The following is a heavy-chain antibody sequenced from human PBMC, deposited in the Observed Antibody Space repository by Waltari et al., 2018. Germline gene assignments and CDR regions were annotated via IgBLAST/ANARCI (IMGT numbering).Heavy chain of an antibody. J-gene: IGHJ3*02. CDR2: IYHSGST. CDR3: ARAVEYYDFWSGYYRLTGGDAFDI. V-gene: IGHV4-38-2*01. CDR1: GYSISSGYY. D-gene: IGHD3-3*01. Sequence: QVQLQESGPGLVKPSETLSLTCAVSGYSISSGYYWGWIRQPPGKGLEWMGSIYHSGSTYYNPSLKSRVTISVDTSKNQFSLKLSSVTAADTAVYYCARAVEYYDFWSGYYRLTGGDAFDIWGQGTMVTVSS.